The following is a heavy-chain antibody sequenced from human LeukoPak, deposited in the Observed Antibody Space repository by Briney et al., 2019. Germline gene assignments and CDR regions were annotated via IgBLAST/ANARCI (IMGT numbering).Heavy chain of an antibody. J-gene: IGHJ6*02. D-gene: IGHD2-15*01. V-gene: IGHV4-4*09. CDR1: GGSISSYY. CDR2: IYSTGNS. CDR3: ARTPPHCSGGSCYLSYYYYGMDV. Sequence: KASETLSLTCNVSGGSISSYYWSWIRQPPGKGLEWIGYIYSTGNSNYNPSLKSRVTISVDMSKNQFSLKLSSVTAADTAVYYCARTPPHCSGGSCYLSYYYYGMDVWGQGTTVTVSS.